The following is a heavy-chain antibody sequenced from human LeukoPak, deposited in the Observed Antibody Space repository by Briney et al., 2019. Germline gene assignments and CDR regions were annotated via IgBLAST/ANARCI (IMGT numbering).Heavy chain of an antibody. CDR3: AKEVGSGSYNYYYYGVDV. D-gene: IGHD3-10*01. CDR1: GFTFSSYA. Sequence: PGGSLRLSCAASGFTFSSYAMSWVRQAPGKGLEWVSAISGSGGSTYHADSVKGRFTISRDNSKNTLYLQMNSLRAEDTAVYYCAKEVGSGSYNYYYYGVDVWGQGTTVTVSS. V-gene: IGHV3-23*01. CDR2: ISGSGGST. J-gene: IGHJ6*02.